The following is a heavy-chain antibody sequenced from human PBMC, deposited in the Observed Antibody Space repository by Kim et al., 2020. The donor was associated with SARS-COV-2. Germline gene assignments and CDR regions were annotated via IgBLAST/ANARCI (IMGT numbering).Heavy chain of an antibody. V-gene: IGHV1-8*01. J-gene: IGHJ5*02. CDR2: MNPNSGNT. D-gene: IGHD3-3*01. CDR3: ARGREFTIFGVVIKTGEWFDA. CDR1: GYTFTSYD. Sequence: ASVKVSCKASGYTFTSYDINWVRQATGQGLEWMGWMNPNSGNTGYAQKFQGRVTMTRNTSISTAYMELSSLRSEDTAVDYCARGREFTIFGVVIKTGEWFDAWGQGTLVTVSS.